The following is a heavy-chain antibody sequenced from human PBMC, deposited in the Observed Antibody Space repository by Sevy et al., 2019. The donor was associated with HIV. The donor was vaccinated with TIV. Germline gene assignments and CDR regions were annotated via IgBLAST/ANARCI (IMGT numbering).Heavy chain of an antibody. D-gene: IGHD3-16*01. Sequence: LSLTCAGSGFSITSYWMHWVRQAPGKGLVWVSRRNEDGSVTNHADSVRGRFTNSRDNAKDTLYLQMNSLRVEDTAVYYCVKDFGGPTDYWGQGTLVTVSS. CDR1: GFSITSYW. V-gene: IGHV3-74*01. J-gene: IGHJ4*02. CDR3: VKDFGGPTDY. CDR2: RNEDGSVT.